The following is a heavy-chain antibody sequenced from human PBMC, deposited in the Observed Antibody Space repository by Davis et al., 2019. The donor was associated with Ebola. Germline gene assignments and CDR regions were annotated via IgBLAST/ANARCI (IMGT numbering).Heavy chain of an antibody. J-gene: IGHJ3*02. V-gene: IGHV3-7*01. CDR2: IKQDGSEK. Sequence: PGGSLRLSCAASGFTFDDYGMSWVRQAPGKGLEWVANIKQDGSEKYYVDSVKGRFTISRDNAKNSLYLQMNSLRAEDTAVYYCVRDVESAFDIWGQGTMVTVSS. CDR3: VRDVESAFDI. CDR1: GFTFDDYG.